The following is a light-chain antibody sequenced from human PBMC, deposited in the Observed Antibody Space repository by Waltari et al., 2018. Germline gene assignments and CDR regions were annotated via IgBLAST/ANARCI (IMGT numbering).Light chain of an antibody. J-gene: IGLJ1*01. CDR1: SSDFGGYNY. V-gene: IGLV2-8*01. CDR2: EVN. Sequence: QSALTQPPSASGSPGQSVTISCTGTSSDFGGYNYVSWYQRHPGKAPKLMIYEVNKRPSGVPDRFSGSKSGTSASLAITGLQAEDEADYYCQSYDSSLSGYIFGPVTTVTVL. CDR3: QSYDSSLSGYI.